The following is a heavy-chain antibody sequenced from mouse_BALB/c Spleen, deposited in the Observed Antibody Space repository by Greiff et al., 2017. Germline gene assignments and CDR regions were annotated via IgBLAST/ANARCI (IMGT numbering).Heavy chain of an antibody. CDR2: INPYNDGT. Sequence: QLQQSGPELVKPGASVKMSCKASGYTFTDYYMKWVKQKPGQGLEWIGYINPYNDGTKYNEKFKGKATLTSDKSSSTAYMELSSLTSEDSAVYYCARLLRLMDYWGQGTSVTVSS. V-gene: IGHV1-14*01. D-gene: IGHD1-2*01. CDR3: ARLLRLMDY. CDR1: GYTFTDYY. J-gene: IGHJ4*01.